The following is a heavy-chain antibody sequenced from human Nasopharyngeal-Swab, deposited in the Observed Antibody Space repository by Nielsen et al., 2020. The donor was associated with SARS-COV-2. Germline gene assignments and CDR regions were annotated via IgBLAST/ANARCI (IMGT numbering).Heavy chain of an antibody. CDR3: ARDDSITIFGVVIEFSGMDV. CDR2: INTNTGNP. V-gene: IGHV7-4-1*02. CDR1: GYTFTSYA. D-gene: IGHD3-3*01. J-gene: IGHJ6*02. Sequence: ASVKVSCKASGYTFTSYAMNWVRQAPGQGLEWMGWINTNTGNPTYAQDFTGRFVFSLDTSVSTAYLQISSLKAEDTAVYYCARDDSITIFGVVIEFSGMDVWGQGTTVTVSS.